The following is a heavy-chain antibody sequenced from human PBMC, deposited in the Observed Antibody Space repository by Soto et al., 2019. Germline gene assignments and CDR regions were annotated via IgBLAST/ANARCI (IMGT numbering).Heavy chain of an antibody. V-gene: IGHV3-30-3*01. CDR1: GFTFSSYA. CDR3: ARHHYDSSGYVDH. Sequence: GGSLRLSCAASGFTFSSYAMHWVRQAPGKGLEWVAVISYDGSNKYYADSVKGRFTISRDNSKNTLYLQMNSLRAEDTAVYYCARHHYDSSGYVDHWGQGTLVTVSS. J-gene: IGHJ5*02. D-gene: IGHD3-22*01. CDR2: ISYDGSNK.